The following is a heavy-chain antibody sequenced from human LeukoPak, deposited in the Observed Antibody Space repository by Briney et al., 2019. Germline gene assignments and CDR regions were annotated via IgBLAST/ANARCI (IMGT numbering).Heavy chain of an antibody. CDR1: GFTFSSYG. V-gene: IGHV3-30*02. D-gene: IGHD2-2*01. CDR3: AKVLKLVVPAAPDYYYYYMDV. CDR2: IRYDGSNK. J-gene: IGHJ6*03. Sequence: GGSLRLSCAASGFTFSSYGMHWVRQAPGKGLEWVAFIRYDGSNKYYADSVKGRFTISRDNSKNTLYLQMNSLRTEDTAVYYCAKVLKLVVPAAPDYYYYYMDVWGKGTTVTVSS.